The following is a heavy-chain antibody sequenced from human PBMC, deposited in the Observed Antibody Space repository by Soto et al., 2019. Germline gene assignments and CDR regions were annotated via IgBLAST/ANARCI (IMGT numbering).Heavy chain of an antibody. D-gene: IGHD2-8*01. V-gene: IGHV4-59*12. J-gene: IGHJ2*01. CDR1: GGSISSYY. CDR2: IYYSGST. CDR3: AREIMPLTNDWYFDL. Sequence: SETLSLTCTVSGGSISSYYWSWIRQPPGKGLEWIGYIYYSGSTNYNPSLKSRVTISVDTSKNQFSLRLSSVTAADTAVYYCAREIMPLTNDWYFDLWGRGTLVTVSS.